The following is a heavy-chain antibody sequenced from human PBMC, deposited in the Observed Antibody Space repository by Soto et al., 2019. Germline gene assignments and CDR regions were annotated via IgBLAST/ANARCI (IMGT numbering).Heavy chain of an antibody. CDR1: GFTFSSYS. Sequence: GGSLRLSCAASGFTFSSYSMNWVRQAPGKGLEWVSYISSSSSTIYYADSVKGRFTISRDNAKNSLYLQMNSLRDEDTAVYYCARGEWELDYYYYGMDVWGQGTTVTVSS. CDR2: ISSSSSTI. J-gene: IGHJ6*02. D-gene: IGHD1-26*01. CDR3: ARGEWELDYYYYGMDV. V-gene: IGHV3-48*02.